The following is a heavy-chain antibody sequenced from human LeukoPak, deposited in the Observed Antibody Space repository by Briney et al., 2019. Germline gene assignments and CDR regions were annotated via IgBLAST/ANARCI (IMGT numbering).Heavy chain of an antibody. D-gene: IGHD4-23*01. V-gene: IGHV1-2*06. CDR2: INPNSGGT. CDR1: GYTFTGYY. Sequence: ASVKVSCKASGYTFTGYYMHWVRQAPGQGLEWMGRINPNSGGTNYAQKFQGRVTMTRDTSISKAYMELSRLRSDDTAVYYCARGLGTYGGNFLWGQGTLVTVSS. CDR3: ARGLGTYGGNFL. J-gene: IGHJ4*02.